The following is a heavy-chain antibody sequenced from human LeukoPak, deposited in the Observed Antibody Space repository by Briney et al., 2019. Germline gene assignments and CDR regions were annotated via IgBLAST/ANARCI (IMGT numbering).Heavy chain of an antibody. J-gene: IGHJ6*02. CDR1: GFTFSSYA. CDR3: AKGLGYEGYYYCGMDV. CDR2: ISGSGGST. V-gene: IGHV3-23*01. Sequence: PGGSLRLSCAASGFTFSSYAMSWVRQAPGKGLEWVSAISGSGGSTYYADSVKGRFTISRDNSKNTLYLQRNSLRAEDTAVYYCAKGLGYEGYYYCGMDVWGQGTTVTVSS. D-gene: IGHD2-15*01.